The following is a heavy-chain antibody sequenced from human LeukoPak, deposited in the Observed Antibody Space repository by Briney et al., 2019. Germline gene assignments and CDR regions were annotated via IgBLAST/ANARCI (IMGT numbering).Heavy chain of an antibody. Sequence: PGGSLRLSCAASGFTFSSYAMHWVRQAPGKGLEWVAVISYDGSNKYYADSVKGRFTISRDNSKNTLYLQMNSLRAEDTAVYYCARDPPITYYDILTGFGNYYYYYGMDVWGQGTTVTVSS. CDR1: GFTFSSYA. J-gene: IGHJ6*02. CDR3: ARDPPITYYDILTGFGNYYYYYGMDV. CDR2: ISYDGSNK. D-gene: IGHD3-9*01. V-gene: IGHV3-30-3*01.